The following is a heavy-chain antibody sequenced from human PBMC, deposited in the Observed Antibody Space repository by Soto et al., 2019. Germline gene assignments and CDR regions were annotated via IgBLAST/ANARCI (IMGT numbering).Heavy chain of an antibody. J-gene: IGHJ6*02. D-gene: IGHD3-16*01. CDR2: ISSRSSYI. CDR1: GFTFRIYS. CDR3: ARGDVGDYYGMDV. Sequence: EVQLVESGGGLVKPGGSLRLSCAASGFTFRIYSMNWVRQAPGKGLEWVSSISSRSSYIYYADSVKGRFTISRDNAKNSLYMQMNSLRAEDTAVYYCARGDVGDYYGMDVWGQGTTVTVSS. V-gene: IGHV3-21*01.